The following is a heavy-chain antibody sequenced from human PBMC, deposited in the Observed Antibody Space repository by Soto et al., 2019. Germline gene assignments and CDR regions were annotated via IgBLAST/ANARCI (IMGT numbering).Heavy chain of an antibody. CDR3: AREVFGGIAAAGEFDY. Sequence: ASVKVSCKASGYTFTSYYMHWVRQAPGQGLEWMGIINPSGGSTSYAQKFQGRVTMTRDTSTSTVYMELSSLRSEDTAVYYCAREVFGGIAAAGEFDYWGQGTLVTVSS. J-gene: IGHJ4*02. V-gene: IGHV1-46*03. CDR1: GYTFTSYY. CDR2: INPSGGST. D-gene: IGHD6-13*01.